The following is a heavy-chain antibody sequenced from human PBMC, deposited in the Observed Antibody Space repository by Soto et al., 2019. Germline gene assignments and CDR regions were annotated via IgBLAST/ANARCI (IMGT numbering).Heavy chain of an antibody. V-gene: IGHV1-24*01. D-gene: IGHD1-26*01. Sequence: ASVKVSCKVSGYTLTELYMHWVRQAPGKGLEWMGGFDPEDGETIYAQKFQGRVTMTEDTSTDTAYMELSSLRSEDTAVYYCAILGSGSYFFAQGNAFDIWGQGTMVTVSS. CDR1: GYTLTELY. CDR3: AILGSGSYFFAQGNAFDI. CDR2: FDPEDGET. J-gene: IGHJ3*02.